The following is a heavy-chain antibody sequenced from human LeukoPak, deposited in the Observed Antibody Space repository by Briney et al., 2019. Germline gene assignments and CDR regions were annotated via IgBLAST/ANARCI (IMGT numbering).Heavy chain of an antibody. Sequence: PGGSLRLSCAASGFTFSSYWMSWVRQAPGKGLEWVANIKQDGSEKYYVDSVKGRFTISRDNAKNSLYLQMSSLRAEDTAVYYCARVTRYCSGGSCYSNEYFQHWGQGTLVTVSS. V-gene: IGHV3-7*03. CDR2: IKQDGSEK. CDR3: ARVTRYCSGGSCYSNEYFQH. D-gene: IGHD2-15*01. J-gene: IGHJ1*01. CDR1: GFTFSSYW.